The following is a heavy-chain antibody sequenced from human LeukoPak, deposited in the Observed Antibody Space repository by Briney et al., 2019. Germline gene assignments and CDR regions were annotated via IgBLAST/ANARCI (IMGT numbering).Heavy chain of an antibody. Sequence: SETLSLTCTVSGASISSYYWSWIRQPAGKGLEWIGRMYISGSTNYNPSLKSRVTMSVDTSKNQFSLKPSSVTAADTAVYYCARDTSSGWYYFDYWGQGTLVTVSS. CDR1: GASISSYY. J-gene: IGHJ4*02. CDR2: MYISGST. V-gene: IGHV4-4*07. D-gene: IGHD6-19*01. CDR3: ARDTSSGWYYFDY.